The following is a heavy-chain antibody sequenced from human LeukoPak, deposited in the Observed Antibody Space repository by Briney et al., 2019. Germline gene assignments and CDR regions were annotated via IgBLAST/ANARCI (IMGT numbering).Heavy chain of an antibody. CDR3: ASGVWGSYRTIDY. V-gene: IGHV4-4*02. J-gene: IGHJ4*02. CDR2: FYHSGTT. D-gene: IGHD3-16*02. Sequence: SETLSLTCAVSGGSISSSNWWNWVRQPPGKGLEWIGEFYHSGTTNYNPSLKSRVTMSVDTSKNQFSLKLSSVTAADTAVYYCASGVWGSYRTIDYWGQGTLVTVSS. CDR1: GGSISSSNW.